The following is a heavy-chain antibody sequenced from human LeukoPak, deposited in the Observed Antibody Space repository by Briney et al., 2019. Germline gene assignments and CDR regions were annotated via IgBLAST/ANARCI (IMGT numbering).Heavy chain of an antibody. CDR3: ARDGPYYFDY. Sequence: GGSLRLSCAASGFTFSSYSMNWVRQAPGKGLEWVANIKQDGSEKYYVDSVKGRFTISRDNAKNSLYLQMNSLRAEDTAVYYCARDGPYYFDYWGQGTLVTVSS. J-gene: IGHJ4*02. CDR1: GFTFSSYS. CDR2: IKQDGSEK. V-gene: IGHV3-7*01.